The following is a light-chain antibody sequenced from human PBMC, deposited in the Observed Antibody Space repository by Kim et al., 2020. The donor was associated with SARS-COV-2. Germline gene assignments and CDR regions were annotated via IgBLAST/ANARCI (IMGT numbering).Light chain of an antibody. J-gene: IGKJ4*01. CDR3: QQYMSFPLP. V-gene: IGKV1D-16*01. CDR2: AAS. Sequence: SSVGDSVTLTCRASQGVNIWLAWYQQKPEKAPMSLIYAASSLQSGVSSRFSGIGSGTEFTLTISSLQPEDFATYYCQQYMSFPLPFGGGTKVDIK. CDR1: QGVNIW.